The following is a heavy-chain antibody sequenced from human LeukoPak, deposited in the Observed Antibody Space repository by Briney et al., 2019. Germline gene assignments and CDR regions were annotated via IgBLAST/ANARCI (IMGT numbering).Heavy chain of an antibody. Sequence: GGSLRLSCAASGFTFSSYGMCWVRQAPGKGLEWVAFIRYYGSNTYYADSVKGRFTISRDNSKNTLYLQMNSLRAEDTAVYYCANGYVSFDYWGQGTLVTVFS. D-gene: IGHD5-12*01. CDR1: GFTFSSYG. CDR3: ANGYVSFDY. V-gene: IGHV3-30*02. CDR2: IRYYGSNT. J-gene: IGHJ4*02.